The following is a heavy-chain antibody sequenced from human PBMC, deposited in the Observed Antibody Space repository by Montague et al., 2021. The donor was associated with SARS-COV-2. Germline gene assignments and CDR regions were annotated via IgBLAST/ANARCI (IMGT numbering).Heavy chain of an antibody. D-gene: IGHD3-22*01. CDR1: GGSVSSGGYS. CDR2: IHHRGST. CDR3: ARGRQHINMVVVVVTGGEYYFDF. J-gene: IGHJ4*02. Sequence: TLSLTCAVSGGSVSSGGYSWFWIREPPGKGLGWIGHIHHRGSTNYNPSLKSRVTISVDTSKNQFSLKMTSVTAADTAVYYCARGRQHINMVVVVVTGGEYYFDFWGQGTLVAVSS. V-gene: IGHV4-30-2*01.